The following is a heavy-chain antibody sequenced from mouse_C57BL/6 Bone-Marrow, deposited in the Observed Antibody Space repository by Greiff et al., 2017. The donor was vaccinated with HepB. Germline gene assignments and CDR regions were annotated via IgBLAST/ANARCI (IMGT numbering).Heavy chain of an antibody. CDR3: ARPYYSNWGFAY. D-gene: IGHD2-5*01. CDR2: IYPGDGDT. J-gene: IGHJ3*01. V-gene: IGHV1-82*01. CDR1: GYAFSSSW. Sequence: VKLMESGPELVKPGASVKISCKASGYAFSSSWMNWVKQRPGKGLEWIGRIYPGDGDTNYNGKFKGKATLTADKSSSTAYMQLSSLTSEDSAVYFCARPYYSNWGFAYWGQGTLVTVSA.